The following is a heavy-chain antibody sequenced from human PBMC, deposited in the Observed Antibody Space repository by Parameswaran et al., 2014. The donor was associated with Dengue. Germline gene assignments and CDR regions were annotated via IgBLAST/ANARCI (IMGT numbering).Heavy chain of an antibody. J-gene: IGHJ4*02. D-gene: IGHD2-2*01. CDR2: ISSSSTI. Sequence: WIRQPPGKGLEWVSSISSSSTIYYADSVKGRFTISRDNAKNSLYLQMNSLRAEDTAVYYCARALRIVVVPAARRHPPDYWGQGTLVTVSS. V-gene: IGHV3-69-1*01. CDR3: ARALRIVVVPAARRHPPDY.